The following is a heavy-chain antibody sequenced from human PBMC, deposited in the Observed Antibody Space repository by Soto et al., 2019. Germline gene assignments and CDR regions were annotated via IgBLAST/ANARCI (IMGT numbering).Heavy chain of an antibody. V-gene: IGHV3-30-3*01. J-gene: IGHJ1*01. Sequence: GGSLRLSCAASGFIFNNYALHWVRQAPGEGLEWVAVISHDGATVHYADSVTGRFTISRDNSKNTVHLQMNSLRPDDTAVYHCARSIAAAAPGYFQHWGQGTLVTVSS. CDR1: GFIFNNYA. CDR2: ISHDGATV. CDR3: ARSIAAAAPGYFQH. D-gene: IGHD6-13*01.